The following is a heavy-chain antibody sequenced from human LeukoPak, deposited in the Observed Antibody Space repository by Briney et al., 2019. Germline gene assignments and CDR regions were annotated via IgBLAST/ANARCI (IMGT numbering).Heavy chain of an antibody. Sequence: DPSETLSLTCTVSGDSFSIMSSYWRWIRQPPGKGLEWIGNIYYSGSTFYNPSLKSRVTISVDTSKNQFSLKVTSVTAADTAVYYFERHSNYSYCSVVWGKGSTVTVSS. J-gene: IGHJ6*03. D-gene: IGHD2-2*01. V-gene: IGHV4-39*01. CDR2: IYYSGST. CDR1: GDSFSIMSSY. CDR3: ERHSNYSYCSVV.